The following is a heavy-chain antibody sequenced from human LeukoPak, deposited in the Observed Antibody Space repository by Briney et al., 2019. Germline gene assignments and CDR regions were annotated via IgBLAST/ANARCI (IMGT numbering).Heavy chain of an antibody. Sequence: ASVKVSCKASGYTFTSYYMHWVRQAPGQGLEWMGIINPSGGSKSYTQKFQGRVTMTRDTSTTTVYMELSSLRSQDTAVYHCARHKEVGDYYYFDYWGQGTLVTVSS. CDR3: ARHKEVGDYYYFDY. CDR2: INPSGGSK. J-gene: IGHJ4*02. CDR1: GYTFTSYY. V-gene: IGHV1-46*01. D-gene: IGHD2/OR15-2a*01.